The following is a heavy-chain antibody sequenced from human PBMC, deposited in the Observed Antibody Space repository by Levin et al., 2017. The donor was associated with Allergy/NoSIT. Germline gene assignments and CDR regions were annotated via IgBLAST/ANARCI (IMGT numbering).Heavy chain of an antibody. V-gene: IGHV1-24*01. D-gene: IGHD5-12*01. CDR2: FDPEDGET. Sequence: GASVKVSCKVSGYTLTELSMHWVRQAPGKGLEWMGGFDPEDGETIYAQKFQGRVTMTEDTSTDTAYMELSSLRSEDTAVYYCATLYSGYEIFDYWGQGTLVTVSS. J-gene: IGHJ4*02. CDR1: GYTLTELS. CDR3: ATLYSGYEIFDY.